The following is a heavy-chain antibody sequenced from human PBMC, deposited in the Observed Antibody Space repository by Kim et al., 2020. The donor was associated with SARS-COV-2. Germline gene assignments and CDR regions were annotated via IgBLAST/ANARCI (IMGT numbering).Heavy chain of an antibody. V-gene: IGHV7-4-1*02. D-gene: IGHD3-10*01. CDR1: GYTFTSYA. J-gene: IGHJ5*02. CDR3: ARGGSGSYYDWFDP. Sequence: ASVKVSCKASGYTFTSYAMNWVRQAPGQGLEWMGWINTNTGNPTYAQGFTGRFVFSLDTSVSTAYLQISSLKAEDTAVYYCARGGSGSYYDWFDPWGQGTLVTFSS. CDR2: INTNTGNP.